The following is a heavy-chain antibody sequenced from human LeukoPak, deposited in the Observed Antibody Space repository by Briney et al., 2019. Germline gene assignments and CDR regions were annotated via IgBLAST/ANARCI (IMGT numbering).Heavy chain of an antibody. CDR1: GGSISSYY. CDR3: AREMYYDSRGPPVLYYFDY. J-gene: IGHJ4*02. Sequence: SETLSLTCTVSGGSISSYYWSWIRQPPGKGLEWIGYIYTSGSTNYNPSLKSRVTISVDTSKNQFSLKLSSVTAADTAVYYCAREMYYDSRGPPVLYYFDYWGQGTLVTVSS. V-gene: IGHV4-4*08. CDR2: IYTSGST. D-gene: IGHD3-22*01.